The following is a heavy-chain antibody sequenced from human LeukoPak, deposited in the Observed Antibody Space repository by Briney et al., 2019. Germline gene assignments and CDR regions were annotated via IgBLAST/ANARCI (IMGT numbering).Heavy chain of an antibody. CDR1: GFTFSTSW. CDR3: ATSPAGPSQY. CDR2: ITHDGSST. D-gene: IGHD6-19*01. V-gene: IGHV3-74*01. J-gene: IGHJ4*02. Sequence: GGSLRLSCAASGFTFSTSWMHWVRQAPGKGLVWVSRITHDGSSTIYADSVKGRFTISRDNAKNTLYLQMNSLRAKDTAVYYCATSPAGPSQYWGQGTLVTVSS.